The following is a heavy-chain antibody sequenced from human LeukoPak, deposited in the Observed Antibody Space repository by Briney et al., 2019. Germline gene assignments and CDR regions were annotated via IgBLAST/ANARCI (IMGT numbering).Heavy chain of an antibody. J-gene: IGHJ4*02. CDR1: GGTFSSYA. V-gene: IGHV1-69*05. D-gene: IGHD3-3*01. CDR3: ARDLGDFWSGYYIGY. Sequence: SVKVSCKASGGTFSSYAISWVRQAPGQGLEWMGGIIPILGTANYAQKFQGRVTITTDESTSTAYMELSSLRSEDTAVYYCARDLGDFWSGYYIGYWGQGTLVTVSS. CDR2: IIPILGTA.